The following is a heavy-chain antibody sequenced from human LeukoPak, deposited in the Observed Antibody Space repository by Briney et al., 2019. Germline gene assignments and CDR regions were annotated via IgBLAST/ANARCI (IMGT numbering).Heavy chain of an antibody. Sequence: PAETLSLTCTVSGGSLSSYYWNWIRQPPGKGLEWIGEVNHSGSTNYNPSLKSRVTISVDTSKNQFSLKLSSVTAADTAVYDCARASPRGSYLYYWGQGTLVTVSS. CDR2: VNHSGST. D-gene: IGHD1-26*01. V-gene: IGHV4-34*01. J-gene: IGHJ4*02. CDR3: ARASPRGSYLYY. CDR1: GGSLSSYY.